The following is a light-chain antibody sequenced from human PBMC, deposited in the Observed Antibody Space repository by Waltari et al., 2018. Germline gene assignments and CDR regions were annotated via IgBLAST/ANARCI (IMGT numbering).Light chain of an antibody. J-gene: IGKJ4*01. V-gene: IGKV3-20*01. CDR1: QSVTSS. CDR3: QQYGTSPLS. CDR2: GAF. Sequence: EIVLTQSPGTLSLSPGERATLSCRASQSVTSSLAWYQHKPGQAPRLLIYGAFSRATGLPDRFGGSRSGTDFILTISRVEPEDFAIYYCQQYGTSPLSFGGGTKVEMK.